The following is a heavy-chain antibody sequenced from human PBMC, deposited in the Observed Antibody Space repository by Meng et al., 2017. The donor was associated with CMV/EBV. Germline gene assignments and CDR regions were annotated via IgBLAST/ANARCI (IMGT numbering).Heavy chain of an antibody. CDR2: MNPNSGNT. J-gene: IGHJ5*02. CDR3: ARGPANYGSGSYSPYNWFDP. D-gene: IGHD3-10*01. Sequence: FTSYESNWVRQATGQGLEWMGWMNPNSGNTGYAQKFQGRVTMTRNTSISTAYMELSSLRSEDTAVYYCARGPANYGSGSYSPYNWFDPWGQGTLVTVSS. CDR1: FTSYE. V-gene: IGHV1-8*01.